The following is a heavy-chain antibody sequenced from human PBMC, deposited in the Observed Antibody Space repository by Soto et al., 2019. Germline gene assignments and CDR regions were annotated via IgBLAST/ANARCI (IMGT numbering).Heavy chain of an antibody. CDR1: GLIFRDAW. J-gene: IGHJ4*02. Sequence: EVQLVESGGGLVKPGGSLRLSCVVSGLIFRDAWVNWVRQAPGKGLERVGRIRGTTKGGTTDYAAVVKGRFTISRDDSKNTVYLQSNSLEIEDTAIYHCTTDLKWSGGDYWGQGTLVSVSS. CDR2: IRGTTKGGTT. CDR3: TTDLKWSGGDY. D-gene: IGHD3-10*01. V-gene: IGHV3-15*07.